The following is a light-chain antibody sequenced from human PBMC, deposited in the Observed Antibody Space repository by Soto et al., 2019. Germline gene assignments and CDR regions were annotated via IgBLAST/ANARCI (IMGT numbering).Light chain of an antibody. V-gene: IGKV1-5*03. CDR2: KAS. Sequence: DIQMTQSPSTLSASVGDRVTITCRASKSISSWLAWYQQKPGKAPKVLIYKASSLESVVPSRFSGSGSGTEFTLTISSLQPDDCATYYCQQYNSYTWTFGQGTKVEIK. J-gene: IGKJ1*01. CDR3: QQYNSYTWT. CDR1: KSISSW.